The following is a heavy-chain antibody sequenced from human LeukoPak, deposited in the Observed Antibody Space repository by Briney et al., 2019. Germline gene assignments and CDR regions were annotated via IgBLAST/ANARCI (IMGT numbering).Heavy chain of an antibody. J-gene: IGHJ4*02. CDR3: ARENSGSYREFDY. Sequence: SEILSLTCSVSGDSISSYYWSWIRQPAGKGLEWIGRIYTSGSTNYNPSLKCRVTMSVDTSKNQFSLKLSSVTAADTAVFYCARENSGSYREFDYWGQGTLVTVSS. CDR2: IYTSGST. V-gene: IGHV4-4*07. CDR1: GDSISSYY. D-gene: IGHD1-26*01.